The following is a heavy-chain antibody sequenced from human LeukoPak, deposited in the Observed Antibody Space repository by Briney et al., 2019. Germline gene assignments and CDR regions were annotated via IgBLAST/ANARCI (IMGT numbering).Heavy chain of an antibody. J-gene: IGHJ6*04. CDR3: ASQKGLDD. V-gene: IGHV3-21*06. CDR2: IGPSSSDI. CDR1: GFTFSSYS. Sequence: PGGSLRLSCAASGFTFSSYSMNWVRQAPGKGLEWVSSIGPSSSDIYHADSVQGRFTISRDNAKNSLYLQMNSLRAEDTAVYYCASQKGLDDWGKGTTVTVSS.